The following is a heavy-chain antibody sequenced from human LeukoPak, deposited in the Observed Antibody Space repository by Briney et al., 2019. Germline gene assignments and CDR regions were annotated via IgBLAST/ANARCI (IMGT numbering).Heavy chain of an antibody. V-gene: IGHV3-9*01. CDR3: ARGKGVDY. CDR2: ISWNSGSI. Sequence: PGGSLRLSCAASGFTFDDYAMHWVRQAPGKGLEWVSGISWNSGSIGYADSVKGRFTISRDNAKNSLYLQMNSLRAEDTAVYYCARGKGVDYWGQGTLVTVSS. CDR1: GFTFDDYA. D-gene: IGHD3-16*01. J-gene: IGHJ4*02.